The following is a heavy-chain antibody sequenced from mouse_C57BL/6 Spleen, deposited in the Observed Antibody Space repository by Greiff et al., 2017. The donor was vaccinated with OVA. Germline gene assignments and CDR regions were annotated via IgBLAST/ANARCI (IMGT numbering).Heavy chain of an antibody. D-gene: IGHD2-2*01. CDR2: IYPRSGNT. CDR3: ARSGATMVTTVDY. CDR1: GYTFTSYG. V-gene: IGHV1-81*01. J-gene: IGHJ2*01. Sequence: VQVVESGAELARPGASVKLSCKASGYTFTSYGISWVKQRTGQGLEWIGEIYPRSGNTYYNEKFKGKATLTADKSSSTAYMELRSRTSEDSAVYFCARSGATMVTTVDYWGQGTTLTVSS.